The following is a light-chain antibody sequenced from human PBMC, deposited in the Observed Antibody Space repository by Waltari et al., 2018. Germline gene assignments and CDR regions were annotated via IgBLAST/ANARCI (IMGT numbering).Light chain of an antibody. V-gene: IGLV1-44*01. Sequence: QSVLTQPPSVSGTPGQGVTISCSGSSPNIGSNTVDWYQQLPGTAPKLLMYSNNLRPSGVPERFAGSKSGTSASLAIFGIQSEDEGDYFCAGWDDSLKGVIFGGGTKVTVL. CDR2: SNN. J-gene: IGLJ2*01. CDR1: SPNIGSNT. CDR3: AGWDDSLKGVI.